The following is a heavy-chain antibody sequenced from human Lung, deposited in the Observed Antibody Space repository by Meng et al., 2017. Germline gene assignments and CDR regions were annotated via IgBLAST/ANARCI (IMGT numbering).Heavy chain of an antibody. D-gene: IGHD3-22*01. CDR2: INHSGST. Sequence: SETLSLTCAVYVGSFGDYYWTWIRQSPGKGLEWIGHINHSGSTNYNPSLKSRLTMSVDTSKNQFSLKLSSVTAADTAGYYCARGRSRGYYSPLDYWGQGTLVTVSS. V-gene: IGHV4-34*01. CDR1: VGSFGDYY. CDR3: ARGRSRGYYSPLDY. J-gene: IGHJ4*02.